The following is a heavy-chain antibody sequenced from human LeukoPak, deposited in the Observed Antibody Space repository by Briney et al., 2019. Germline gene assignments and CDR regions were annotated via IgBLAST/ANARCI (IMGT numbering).Heavy chain of an antibody. V-gene: IGHV4-34*09. J-gene: IGHJ4*02. CDR3: ATDSSGYSR. Sequence: SETLSLTCAVYGGSFSGYYWSWIRQPPGKGLEWIGEINHSGSTNYNPSLKSRVTISVDTSKNQFSLKLSSVTAADTAVYYCATDSSGYSRWGQGTLVTVSS. CDR1: GGSFSGYY. D-gene: IGHD3-22*01. CDR2: INHSGST.